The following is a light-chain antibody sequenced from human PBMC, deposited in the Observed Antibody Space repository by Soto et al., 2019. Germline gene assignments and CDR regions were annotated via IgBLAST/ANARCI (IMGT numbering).Light chain of an antibody. V-gene: IGKV3D-15*01. J-gene: IGKJ5*01. Sequence: EKVGRESRATRSVSPGERASLSCRASQSVSSNLAWYQQKPGQAPRLLIYGASTRAAGIPDRFSGSGSGTDFTLTITRLEPEDSAVYFCQQYTGPPTPFGQGTRLEIK. CDR2: GAS. CDR1: QSVSSN. CDR3: QQYTGPPTP.